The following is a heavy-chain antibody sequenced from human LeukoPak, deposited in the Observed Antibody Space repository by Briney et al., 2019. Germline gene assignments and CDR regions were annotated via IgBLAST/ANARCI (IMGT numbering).Heavy chain of an antibody. Sequence: ASVKVSCKVSGYTLTELSMHWVRQAPGKGLEWRGGFDPEDGETIYAQKFQGRVTMTEDTSTDTAYMELSSLRSEDTAVYYCATDLISALGELSYLDYWGQGTLVTVSS. V-gene: IGHV1-24*01. CDR1: GYTLTELS. J-gene: IGHJ4*02. CDR2: FDPEDGET. CDR3: ATDLISALGELSYLDY. D-gene: IGHD3-16*02.